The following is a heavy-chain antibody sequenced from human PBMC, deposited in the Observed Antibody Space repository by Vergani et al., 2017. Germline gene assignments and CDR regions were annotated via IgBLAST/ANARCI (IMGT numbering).Heavy chain of an antibody. V-gene: IGHV3-23*04. J-gene: IGHJ3*02. D-gene: IGHD1-26*01. CDR1: GFSVSDNY. Sequence: EVRLVDSGGGLVQPGGSLRLSCAASGFSVSDNYMSWVRQAPGKGLEWVSAISGSGGSTYYADSVKGRFTISRDNSKNTLYLQMNSLRAEDTAVYYCAKVKIGIVGANDAFDIWGQGTMVTVSS. CDR3: AKVKIGIVGANDAFDI. CDR2: ISGSGGST.